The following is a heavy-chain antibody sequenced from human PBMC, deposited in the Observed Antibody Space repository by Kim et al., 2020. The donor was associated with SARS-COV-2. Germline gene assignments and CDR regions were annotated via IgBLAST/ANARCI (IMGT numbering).Heavy chain of an antibody. CDR3: AREPQGSGSLDY. Sequence: ASVKVSCKASGYTFTTYFIHWVRQAPGQGLEWMGIINPSDITTSYAQKFRGRVTMARDTSTSTVYMELSSLRSDDTAVYYCAREPQGSGSLDYWGLGTL. V-gene: IGHV1-46*01. CDR1: GYTFTTYF. J-gene: IGHJ4*02. D-gene: IGHD6-19*01. CDR2: INPSDITT.